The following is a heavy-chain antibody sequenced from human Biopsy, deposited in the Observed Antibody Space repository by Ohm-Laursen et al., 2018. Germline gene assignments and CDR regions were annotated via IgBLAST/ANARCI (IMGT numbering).Heavy chain of an antibody. J-gene: IGHJ4*02. D-gene: IGHD2-8*01. CDR1: GDVFLGYY. Sequence: ASVKVSCKASGDVFLGYYLHWVRQAPGQGLEWMGSIYPNSGDTDFAQKFQGRVSMTRGTSISTAYLALGSLRSADTAIYYCARDPLNGHKHFDYWGQGSLVTVSS. CDR3: ARDPLNGHKHFDY. V-gene: IGHV1-2*02. CDR2: IYPNSGDT.